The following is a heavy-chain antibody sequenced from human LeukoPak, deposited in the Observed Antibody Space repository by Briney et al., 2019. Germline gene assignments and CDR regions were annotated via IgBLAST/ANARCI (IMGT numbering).Heavy chain of an antibody. J-gene: IGHJ5*02. D-gene: IGHD3-9*01. CDR3: ARDPPHYDILTGYSENWFDP. Sequence: GASVKVSCKASGYTFTGYYMHWVRQAPGQGLEWMGWINPNSGGTNYAQKFQGRVTMTRDTSISTAYMELSRLRSDDTAVYYCARDPPHYDILTGYSENWFDPWGQGTLVTVSS. CDR2: INPNSGGT. CDR1: GYTFTGYY. V-gene: IGHV1-2*02.